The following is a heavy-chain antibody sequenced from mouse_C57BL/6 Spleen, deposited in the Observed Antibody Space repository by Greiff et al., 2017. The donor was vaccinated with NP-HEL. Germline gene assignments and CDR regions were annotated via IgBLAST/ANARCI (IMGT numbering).Heavy chain of an antibody. Sequence: QVQLQQSGPELVKPGASVKISCKASGYAFSSSWMNWVKQRPGKGLEWIGRIYPGDGDTNYNGKFKGKATLTADKSSSTAYLQRNSLTSDYSAVYFCARSNTLDYWGQGTTLTVSS. CDR1: GYAFSSSW. CDR2: IYPGDGDT. D-gene: IGHD5-1-1*01. V-gene: IGHV1-82*01. J-gene: IGHJ2*01. CDR3: ARSNTLDY.